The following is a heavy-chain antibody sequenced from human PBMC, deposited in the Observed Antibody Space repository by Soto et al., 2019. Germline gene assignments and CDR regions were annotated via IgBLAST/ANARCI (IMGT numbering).Heavy chain of an antibody. D-gene: IGHD3-3*01. Sequence: GGSLRLSCAASGFTFSSYGMHWVRQAPGKGLEWVAVISYDGSNKYYADSVKGRFTISRDNSKNTLYLQMNSLRAEDTAVYYCAKDSPLGDFWSGYSNYMDVWGKGTTVTVSS. CDR3: AKDSPLGDFWSGYSNYMDV. V-gene: IGHV3-30*18. CDR1: GFTFSSYG. J-gene: IGHJ6*03. CDR2: ISYDGSNK.